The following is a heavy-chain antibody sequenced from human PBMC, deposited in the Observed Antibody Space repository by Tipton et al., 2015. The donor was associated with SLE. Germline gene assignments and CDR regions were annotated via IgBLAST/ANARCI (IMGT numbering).Heavy chain of an antibody. J-gene: IGHJ6*03. CDR1: GYSISSGYY. V-gene: IGHV4-38-2*01. Sequence: LRLSCAVSGYSISSGYYWGWIRQPPGKGLEWIGSIYHSGSTYYNPSLKSRVTISVDTSKNQFSLKLSSVTAADTAVYYCARAYCGGDCYYYYYMDVWGKGTTVTVSS. CDR2: IYHSGST. D-gene: IGHD2-21*01. CDR3: ARAYCGGDCYYYYYMDV.